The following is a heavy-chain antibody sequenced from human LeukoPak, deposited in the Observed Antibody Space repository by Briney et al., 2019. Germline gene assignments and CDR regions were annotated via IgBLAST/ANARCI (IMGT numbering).Heavy chain of an antibody. J-gene: IGHJ6*03. Sequence: PGGSLRLSCAASGFTFSSYSMNWVRQAPGKGLEWIGSIYYSGSTYYNPSLKSRVTISVDTSKNHFSLKLSSVTAADTAVYYCARHRYYYRSGSYYGAPYYMDVWGKGTTVTISS. CDR1: GFTFSSYSMN. CDR3: ARHRYYYRSGSYYGAPYYMDV. V-gene: IGHV4-39*01. D-gene: IGHD3-10*01. CDR2: IYYSGST.